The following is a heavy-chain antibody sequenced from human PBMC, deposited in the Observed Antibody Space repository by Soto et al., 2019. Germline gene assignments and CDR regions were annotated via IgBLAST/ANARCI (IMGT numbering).Heavy chain of an antibody. D-gene: IGHD3-10*01. CDR2: IDHSGST. CDR3: ARGNQYYYGSGSYYNNWFDP. V-gene: IGHV4-34*01. Sequence: SETLSLTCAVYGGSFSGYYWSWIRQPPGKGLEWIGEIDHSGSTNYNPSLKSRVTISVDTSKNQFSLKLSSVTAADTAVYYCARGNQYYYGSGSYYNNWFDPWGQGTLVTVSS. J-gene: IGHJ5*02. CDR1: GGSFSGYY.